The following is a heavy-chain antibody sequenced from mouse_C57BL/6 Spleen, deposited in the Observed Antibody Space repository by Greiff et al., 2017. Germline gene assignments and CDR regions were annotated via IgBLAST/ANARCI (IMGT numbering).Heavy chain of an antibody. V-gene: IGHV1-81*01. CDR3: ARSDYEEMDY. J-gene: IGHJ4*01. D-gene: IGHD1-1*01. CDR1: GYTFTSYG. CDR2: IYPGSGNT. Sequence: VQLQQSGAELARPGASVKLSCKASGYTFTSYGIRWVKQRPGQGLEWIGEIYPGSGNTYYNEKFKGKATLTADKSSSTAYMELRSLTSEDSAVYFCARSDYEEMDYWGQGTSVTVSS.